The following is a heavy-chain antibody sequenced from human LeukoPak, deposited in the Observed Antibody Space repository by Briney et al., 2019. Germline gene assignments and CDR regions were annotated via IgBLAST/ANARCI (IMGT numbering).Heavy chain of an antibody. CDR2: IYYSGST. CDR1: GGSISSYY. Sequence: SETLSLTCTVSGGSISSYYWGWIRQPPGKGLEWIGSIYYSGSTYYNPSFKSRVTISVDTSKNQFSLKLSSVTAADTAVYYCARDERVDFWSGGSWFDPWGRGILVTVSS. J-gene: IGHJ5*02. CDR3: ARDERVDFWSGGSWFDP. D-gene: IGHD3-3*01. V-gene: IGHV4-39*07.